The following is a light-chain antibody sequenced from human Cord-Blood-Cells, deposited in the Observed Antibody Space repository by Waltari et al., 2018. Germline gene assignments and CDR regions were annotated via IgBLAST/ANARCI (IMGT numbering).Light chain of an antibody. CDR2: KAS. Sequence: DIQMTQSPSTLSASVGDRVTITCRASQSISSWLAWYQQEPGKAPKLLIYKASSLESGVPSRFSGSGSGTEFTLTISSLPPDDFATYYCQQYNSFLTFGGGTKVEIK. CDR3: QQYNSFLT. CDR1: QSISSW. V-gene: IGKV1-5*03. J-gene: IGKJ4*01.